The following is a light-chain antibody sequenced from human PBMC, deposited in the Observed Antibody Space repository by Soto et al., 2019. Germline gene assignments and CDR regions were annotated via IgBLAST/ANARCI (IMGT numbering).Light chain of an antibody. CDR1: SSDVGGYNY. J-gene: IGLJ1*01. CDR3: SSYAGTFYV. V-gene: IGLV2-8*01. CDR2: EVS. Sequence: QSALTQPPSASGSPGQSVTISCTGTSSDVGGYNYVSWYQQHPGKAPKLMIYEVSKRPSGVPDRFSGSKSGNTASLTVSGLQAEDEADYYCSSYAGTFYVFGTGTKDTVL.